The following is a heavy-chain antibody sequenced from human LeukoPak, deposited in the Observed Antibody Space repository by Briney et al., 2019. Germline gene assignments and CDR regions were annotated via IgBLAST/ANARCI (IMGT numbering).Heavy chain of an antibody. CDR1: GFTFSSYA. V-gene: IGHV3-23*01. CDR2: ISGSGGST. CDR3: ARVKRGGYDSFDY. Sequence: GGSLRLSCAASGFTFSSYAMNWVRQAPGKGLEWVSGISGSGGSTYYADSVKGRFTISRDNSMNTLYLHLNSLRPEDTALYYCARVKRGGYDSFDYWGQGTLVTVSS. J-gene: IGHJ4*02. D-gene: IGHD5-12*01.